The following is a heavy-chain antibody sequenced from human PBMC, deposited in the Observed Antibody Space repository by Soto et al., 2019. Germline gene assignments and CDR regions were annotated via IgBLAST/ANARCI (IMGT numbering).Heavy chain of an antibody. CDR2: INSDGSST. Sequence: GGSLRLSCAASGFTFRRYSMPWVRQAPGKGLVWVSRINSDGSSTSYADSVKGRFTISRDPAKHPLYLQMNSLRAEDTAVYYCASLSGSYLEDDYYGMDVWGQGTTGTVSS. CDR3: ASLSGSYLEDDYYGMDV. CDR1: GFTFRRYS. D-gene: IGHD1-26*01. J-gene: IGHJ6*02. V-gene: IGHV3-74*01.